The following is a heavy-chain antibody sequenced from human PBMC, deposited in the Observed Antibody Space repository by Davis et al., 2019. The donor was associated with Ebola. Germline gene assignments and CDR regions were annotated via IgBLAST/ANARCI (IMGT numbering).Heavy chain of an antibody. CDR3: ARGSGWYRTPFDY. V-gene: IGHV4-59*01. CDR1: GGSISSYY. D-gene: IGHD6-19*01. Sequence: GSLRLSCTVSGGSISSYYWSWIRQPPGKGLEWIGYIYYSGSTNYNPSLKSRVTMSVDTSKNQFSLKLSSVTAADTAVFYCARGSGWYRTPFDYWGHGTLVTVSS. CDR2: IYYSGST. J-gene: IGHJ4*01.